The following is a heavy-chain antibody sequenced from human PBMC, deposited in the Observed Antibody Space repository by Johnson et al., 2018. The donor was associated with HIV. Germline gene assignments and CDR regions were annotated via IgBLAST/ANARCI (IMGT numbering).Heavy chain of an antibody. CDR3: AREMAWEDAFDV. V-gene: IGHV3-15*01. CDR1: GFKFRNYG. CDR2: IKSKTDGGTT. J-gene: IGHJ3*01. Sequence: VKLVESGGGVVQPGRSLRLSCVASGFKFRNYGLHWVRQAPGKGLEWVGRIKSKTDGGTTDYAAPVKGRFTISRDDSKNTLYLQMNSLKTEDTAVYYCAREMAWEDAFDVWGQGTMVTVSS. D-gene: IGHD5-24*01.